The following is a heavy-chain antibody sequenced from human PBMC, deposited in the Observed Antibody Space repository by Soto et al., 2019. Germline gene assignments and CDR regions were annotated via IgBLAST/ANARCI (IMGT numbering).Heavy chain of an antibody. J-gene: IGHJ6*04. CDR1: GGTFSSNA. CDR2: IIPIFGTA. D-gene: IGHD3-10*01. V-gene: IGHV1-69*13. Sequence: SVKVSCKASGGTFSSNAISWVRQAPGQGLEWMGGIIPIFGTANYAQKFQGRVTITADESTSTAYMELSSLRSEDTAVYYCARDKAGRRFGELLGGMDVCGEGTTVTVST. CDR3: ARDKAGRRFGELLGGMDV.